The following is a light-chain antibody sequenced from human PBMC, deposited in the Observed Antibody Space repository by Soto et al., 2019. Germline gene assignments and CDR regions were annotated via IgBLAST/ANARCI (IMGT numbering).Light chain of an antibody. CDR2: AAS. J-gene: IGKJ1*01. V-gene: IGKV1-39*01. Sequence: DIQMTHCPSSLSESVEDRVIITCRESQSISNHLNWYQQKPGKAPKLLIFAASSLQSGVPSRFSGSRSGPDFTLTISSLQPEDFATYYCQQSYSSPPTFGQGTKV. CDR1: QSISNH. CDR3: QQSYSSPPT.